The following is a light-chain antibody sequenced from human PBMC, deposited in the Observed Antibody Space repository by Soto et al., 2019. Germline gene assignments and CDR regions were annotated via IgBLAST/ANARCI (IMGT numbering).Light chain of an antibody. CDR1: QSVSSN. CDR3: QQYHDWPLT. J-gene: IGKJ4*01. CDR2: DVS. V-gene: IGKV3D-15*01. Sequence: EIVMTQSPATLSVSPWERATLSCRASQSVSSNFAWYQQRPAQAPRLLIYDVSTRATGVPTRFSGSGSGTEFTLTISSLQSEDFAVYYCQQYHDWPLTFGGGTKVDI.